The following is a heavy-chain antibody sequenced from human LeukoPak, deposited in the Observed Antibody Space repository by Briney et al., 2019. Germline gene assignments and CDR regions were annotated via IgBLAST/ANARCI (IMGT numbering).Heavy chain of an antibody. CDR1: GFTFSDYY. CDR2: IRSSVSTI. V-gene: IGHV3-11*01. CDR3: ARTSYLYWYFDL. Sequence: GGSLRLSCAASGFTFSDYYMSWIRQAPGKGLEWVSYIRSSVSTIYYADSVKGRFTISRDNAKNSLYLHMNSLRAEDTAVYYCARTSYLYWYFDLWGRGTLVTVSS. D-gene: IGHD1-26*01. J-gene: IGHJ2*01.